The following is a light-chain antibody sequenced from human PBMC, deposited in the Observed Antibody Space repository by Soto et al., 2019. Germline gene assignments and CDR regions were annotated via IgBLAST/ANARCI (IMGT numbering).Light chain of an antibody. J-gene: IGLJ1*01. Sequence: TPPASVSAPAAQSTRIPWTGTTSDVATHAYVSWYQHQPRKSPNVMSYEVSNRPSGVPDRFSGSKSGNTASLTVSGPQPEDEADYYCCSYAGSNKSVFGTGTKVTVL. CDR1: TSDVATHAY. CDR3: CSYAGSNKSV. V-gene: IGLV2-8*01. CDR2: EVS.